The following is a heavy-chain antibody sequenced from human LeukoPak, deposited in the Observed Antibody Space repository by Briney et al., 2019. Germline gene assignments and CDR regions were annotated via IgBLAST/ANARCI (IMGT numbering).Heavy chain of an antibody. D-gene: IGHD3-10*01. CDR2: ISREGNDK. J-gene: IGHJ4*02. Sequence: GGSLRLSCAASGFTFSSCGMHWVRQAPGRGLEWMTVISREGNDKYYADSVKGRFSISRDNSRNTLYLQMNSLRTEDTAVYYCAKDSGAYGPRSLDYWGQGALVTVSS. CDR1: GFTFSSCG. CDR3: AKDSGAYGPRSLDY. V-gene: IGHV3-30*18.